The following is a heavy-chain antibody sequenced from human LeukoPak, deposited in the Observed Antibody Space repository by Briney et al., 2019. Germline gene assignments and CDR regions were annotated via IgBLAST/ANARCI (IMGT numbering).Heavy chain of an antibody. CDR1: GFTFSSCA. CDR2: ISGSGGST. J-gene: IGHJ4*02. V-gene: IGHV3-23*01. CDR3: ATAPYGDYSFDY. D-gene: IGHD4-17*01. Sequence: GGSLRLSCAASGFTFSSCAMSWVRQAPGKGLEWVSAISGSGGSTYYADSVKGRFTISRDNSKNTLYLQMNSLRAEDTTVYYCATAPYGDYSFDYWGQGTLVTVSS.